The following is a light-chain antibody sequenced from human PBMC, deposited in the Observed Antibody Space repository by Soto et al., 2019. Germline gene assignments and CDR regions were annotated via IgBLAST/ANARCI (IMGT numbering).Light chain of an antibody. V-gene: IGKV1-9*01. CDR1: QAISSY. J-gene: IGKJ1*01. Sequence: IQLTQSPSSLSASVGDRVTITCRASQAISSYLAWYQQKPGRAPNLLIYGASTLQSGVPSRFSGSGSGTDFTLTISSLQPEDFATYYCQQLNSYPRTFGQVTKVEIK. CDR3: QQLNSYPRT. CDR2: GAS.